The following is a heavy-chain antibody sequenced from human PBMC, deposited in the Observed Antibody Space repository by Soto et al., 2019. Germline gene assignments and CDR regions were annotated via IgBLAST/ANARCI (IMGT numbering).Heavy chain of an antibody. D-gene: IGHD5-18*01. J-gene: IGHJ4*02. CDR3: AREYTYGSNFFDC. CDR2: ISHSGST. V-gene: IGHV4-31*02. CDR1: GFTFSSYA. Sequence: LRLSCAASGFTFSSYAMSWVRQAPGKGLEWIGYISHSGSTYYTPSLKSRVIISADTSKNQFSLNLTSVTAADTAVYYCAREYTYGSNFFDCWGQGALVTVSS.